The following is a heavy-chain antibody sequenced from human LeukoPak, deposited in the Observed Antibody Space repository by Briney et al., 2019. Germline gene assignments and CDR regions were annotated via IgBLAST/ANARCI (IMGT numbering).Heavy chain of an antibody. D-gene: IGHD6-13*01. CDR1: GFTFSSYS. CDR3: ARGRQTSSTDKPKYYYYYMDV. J-gene: IGHJ6*03. CDR2: ISSSSSYI. Sequence: GGSLRLSCAASGFTFSSYSMNWVRQAPGKGLEWVSSISSSSSYIYYADSVKGRFTISRDNAKNSLYLQMNSLRAEDTTVYYCARGRQTSSTDKPKYYYYYMDVWGKGTTVTVSS. V-gene: IGHV3-21*01.